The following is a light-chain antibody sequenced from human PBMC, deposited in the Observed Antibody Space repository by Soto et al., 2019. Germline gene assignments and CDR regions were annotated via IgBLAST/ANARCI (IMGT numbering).Light chain of an antibody. V-gene: IGKV3-20*01. CDR3: QQYGSSPPST. J-gene: IGKJ1*01. CDR2: GAS. CDR1: QSVSSSY. Sequence: EIVLTHSPGTLSLSPGERASLSFMAVQSVSSSYLAWYQQKPGQAPRLLIYGASSRATGIPDRFSGSGSGTDFTLTISRLEPEDFAVYYCQQYGSSPPSTFGQGTKVDIK.